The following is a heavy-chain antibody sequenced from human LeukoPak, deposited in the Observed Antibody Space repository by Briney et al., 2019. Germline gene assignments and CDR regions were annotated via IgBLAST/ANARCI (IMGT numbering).Heavy chain of an antibody. CDR1: GYTFTGYY. Sequence: ASVKVSCKASGYTFTGYYMHWVRQAPGQGLEWMGWINPNSGGTNYAQKFQGRVTVTRDTSISTAYMELSRLRSDDTAVYYCARDFPPLYDSSGYPEYYFDYWGQGTLVTVSS. CDR3: ARDFPPLYDSSGYPEYYFDY. CDR2: INPNSGGT. D-gene: IGHD3-22*01. V-gene: IGHV1-2*02. J-gene: IGHJ4*02.